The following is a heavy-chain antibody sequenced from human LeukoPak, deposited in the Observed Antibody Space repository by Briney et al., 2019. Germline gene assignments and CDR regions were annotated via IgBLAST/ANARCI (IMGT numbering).Heavy chain of an antibody. D-gene: IGHD3-9*01. J-gene: IGHJ5*02. V-gene: IGHV4-59*08. CDR1: GGSISSYY. CDR2: IYYSGST. Sequence: PSETLSLTCTVSGGSISSYYWSWIRQPPGKGLEWIGYIYYSGSTNYNPSLKSRVTISVDTSKNQFSLKLSSVTAADTAVYYCARQAGLRYFDWLLAGNWFDPWGQGTLVTVSS. CDR3: ARQAGLRYFDWLLAGNWFDP.